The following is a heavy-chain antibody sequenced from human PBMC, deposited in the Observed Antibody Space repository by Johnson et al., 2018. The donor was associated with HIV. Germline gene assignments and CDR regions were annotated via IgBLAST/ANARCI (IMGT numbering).Heavy chain of an antibody. J-gene: IGHJ3*02. CDR3: AETPGIAAAGTGYAFDI. D-gene: IGHD6-13*01. Sequence: EVQLVESGGGLVKPGGSLGLSCAASGFIFSNAWMHWVRQAPGKGLAWVANIKHDGSEKYYVDSVKGRFTISRDNAKNSLYLQMNSLRAEDTAVYYCAETPGIAAAGTGYAFDIWGQGTMVTVSS. CDR1: GFIFSNAW. V-gene: IGHV3-7*01. CDR2: IKHDGSEK.